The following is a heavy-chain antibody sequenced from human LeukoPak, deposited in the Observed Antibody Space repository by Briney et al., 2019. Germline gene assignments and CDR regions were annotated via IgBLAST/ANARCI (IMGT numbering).Heavy chain of an antibody. Sequence: GGSLRLSCAASGFTFSSYAMHWVRQAPGKGLEWVAVISYDGSNKYYADSVKGRFTISRDNSKNTLYLQMNSLRAEDTAVYYCAREEYSSGWPDYWGQGTLVTVSS. CDR3: AREEYSSGWPDY. V-gene: IGHV3-30-3*01. J-gene: IGHJ4*02. CDR1: GFTFSSYA. CDR2: ISYDGSNK. D-gene: IGHD6-19*01.